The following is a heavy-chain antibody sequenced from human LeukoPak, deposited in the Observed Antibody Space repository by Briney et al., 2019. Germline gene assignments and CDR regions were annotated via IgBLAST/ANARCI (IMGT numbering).Heavy chain of an antibody. J-gene: IGHJ4*02. CDR1: GGTFSSYA. CDR3: ARELVYDYVWGSYRTQLDY. Sequence: ASVKVSCKASGGTFSSYAISWVRQAPGQGLEWMGGIIPIFGTANYAQKFQGRVTITTDESASTAYMELSSLRSEDTAVYYCARELVYDYVWGSYRTQLDYWGQGTLFTVSS. V-gene: IGHV1-69*05. CDR2: IIPIFGTA. D-gene: IGHD3-16*02.